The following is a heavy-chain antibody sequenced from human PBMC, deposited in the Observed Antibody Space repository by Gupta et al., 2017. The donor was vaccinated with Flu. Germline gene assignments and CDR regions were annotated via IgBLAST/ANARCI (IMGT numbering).Heavy chain of an antibody. CDR1: GYSISSGSY. CDR3: ARANSFYYTGWYFIDS. D-gene: IGHD6-19*01. V-gene: IGHV4-38-2*01. CDR2: VFHTGST. J-gene: IGHJ4*02. Sequence: QVQLQQSGPGIVKPSETLSLTCAVSGYSISSGSYWGWIRQPPGKGLEWVGSVFHTGSTITNPSLQSRVSVSVDTSKNEFSLKLTSVTAADTAVYYCARANSFYYTGWYFIDSWGQGTLVTVSS.